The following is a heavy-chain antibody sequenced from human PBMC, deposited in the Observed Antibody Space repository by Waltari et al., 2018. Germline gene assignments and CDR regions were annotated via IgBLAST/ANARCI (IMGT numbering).Heavy chain of an antibody. J-gene: IGHJ4*02. CDR3: ATQLYSIDYLELGN. D-gene: IGHD3-22*01. CDR2: ISDSGIIT. V-gene: IGHV3-23*01. Sequence: EVHLLESGGGLAQPGGSLRLSCAASGFNFISYAMSWVRQAPGKGLEWVAGISDSGIITKYADSVKVRFTVSRDNSKNTVLLQLNSLRAEDTAIYYCATQLYSIDYLELGNWGQGTLVTVSS. CDR1: GFNFISYA.